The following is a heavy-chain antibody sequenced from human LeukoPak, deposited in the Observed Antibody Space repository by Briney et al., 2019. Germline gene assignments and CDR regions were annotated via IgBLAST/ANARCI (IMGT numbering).Heavy chain of an antibody. V-gene: IGHV3-53*01. CDR1: GFTVSSSY. J-gene: IGHJ4*02. CDR2: IYGGGST. Sequence: GGSLRLSCAASGFTVSSSYMNWVRQAPGKGLEWVSLIYGGGSTYYADSVKGRFTISRDNSKNTLYLQMNSLRAEDTAVYYCARDHYSYGRAGLDYWGQGTLVTVSS. CDR3: ARDHYSYGRAGLDY. D-gene: IGHD5-18*01.